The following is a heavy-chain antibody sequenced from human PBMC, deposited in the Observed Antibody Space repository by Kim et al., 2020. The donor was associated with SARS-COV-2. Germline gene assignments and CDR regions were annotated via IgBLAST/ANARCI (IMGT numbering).Heavy chain of an antibody. J-gene: IGHJ4*02. V-gene: IGHV4-4*02. CDR2: IYHSGST. Sequence: SETLSLTCAVSGGSISSSNWWSWVRQPPGKGLEWIGEIYHSGSTNYNPSLKSRVTISVDKSKNQFSLKLSSVTAADTAVYYCATNGWDYGDYAWVDYWGQGTLVTVSS. D-gene: IGHD4-17*01. CDR1: GGSISSSNW. CDR3: ATNGWDYGDYAWVDY.